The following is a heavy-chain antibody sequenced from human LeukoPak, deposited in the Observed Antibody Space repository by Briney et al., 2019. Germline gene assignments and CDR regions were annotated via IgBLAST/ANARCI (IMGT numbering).Heavy chain of an antibody. D-gene: IGHD4-17*01. CDR2: IYYSGST. CDR3: ARDTD. J-gene: IGHJ3*01. CDR1: GGSISSSSYY. V-gene: IGHV4-61*01. Sequence: PSETLSLTCTVSGGSISSSSYYWSWIRQPPGKGLEWIGYIYYSGSTNYNPSLKSRVTISVDTSKNQFSLKLSSVTAADTAVYYCARDTDWGQGTMVTVSS.